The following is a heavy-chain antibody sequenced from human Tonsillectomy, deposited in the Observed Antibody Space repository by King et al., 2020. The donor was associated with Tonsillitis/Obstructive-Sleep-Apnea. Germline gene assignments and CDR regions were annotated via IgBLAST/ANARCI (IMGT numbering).Heavy chain of an antibody. Sequence: VQLVESGGGVVQPGRSLRLSCAASGFTFSSYGMHWVRQAPGKGLEWVAVISYDGSNKYYADSVKGRFTISRDNSKNTLYLQMNSLRAEDTAVYYCAKESCCSSTSCFSALPLAKHFDYWGQGTLVTVSS. CDR3: AKESCCSSTSCFSALPLAKHFDY. J-gene: IGHJ4*02. V-gene: IGHV3-30*18. CDR2: ISYDGSNK. D-gene: IGHD2-2*01. CDR1: GFTFSSYG.